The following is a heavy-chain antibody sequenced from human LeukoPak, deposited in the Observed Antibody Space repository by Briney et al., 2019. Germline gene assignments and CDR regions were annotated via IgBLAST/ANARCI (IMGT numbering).Heavy chain of an antibody. CDR3: ASSWTEGY. CDR1: GGPISSSDW. Sequence: KPSGTLSLTCAVSGGPISSSDWWSWVRQPPGKGLEWIGEIYHSGSTNYNPSLKSRVTISLDMFKNQFSLKVNSVTAADTAVYYCASSWTEGYWGPGTLVTVSS. V-gene: IGHV4-4*02. D-gene: IGHD3/OR15-3a*01. CDR2: IYHSGST. J-gene: IGHJ4*02.